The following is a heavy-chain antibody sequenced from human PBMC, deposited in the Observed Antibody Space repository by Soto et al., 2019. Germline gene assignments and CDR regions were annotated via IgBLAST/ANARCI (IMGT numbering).Heavy chain of an antibody. V-gene: IGHV3-66*01. CDR2: IYSGGST. CDR3: ARGPVVVITYFDY. Sequence: EVQLVESGGGLVQPGGSLRLSCAASGFTVSSNYMSWVRQAPGKGLGWVSVIYSGGSTYYADSVKGRFTISRDNSKNTLYLQMNSLRAEDTAVYYCARGPVVVITYFDYWGQGTLVTVSS. D-gene: IGHD3-22*01. J-gene: IGHJ4*02. CDR1: GFTVSSNY.